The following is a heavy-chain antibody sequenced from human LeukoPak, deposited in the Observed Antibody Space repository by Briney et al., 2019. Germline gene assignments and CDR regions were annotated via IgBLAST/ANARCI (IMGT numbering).Heavy chain of an antibody. CDR3: TRFNSNTKWFDP. CDR2: TYYRSKWFN. V-gene: IGHV6-1*01. CDR1: GDSVSSNSAA. J-gene: IGHJ5*02. Sequence: LSQTLSLTCAISGDSVSSNSAAWNWIRQSPSRGLEWLGRTYYRSKWFNDYAVSVKSRITINPDTSKNQFSLQLNSVTAEDTAVYYCTRFNSNTKWFDPWAREPWSPSPQ. D-gene: IGHD3-3*01.